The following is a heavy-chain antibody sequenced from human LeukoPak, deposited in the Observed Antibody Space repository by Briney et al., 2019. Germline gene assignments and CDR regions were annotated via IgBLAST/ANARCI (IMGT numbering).Heavy chain of an antibody. CDR2: ISETGDVT. Sequence: GGSLRLSCAASGFTFSSYWMSWVRQAPGKGLEWVSVISETGDVTHYADSMKGRFTISRDNIKDTLNLQMNSLRAEDTAIYYCARDSSHYLGSSDYWGQGTLVTVSS. CDR3: ARDSSHYLGSSDY. V-gene: IGHV3-23*01. J-gene: IGHJ4*02. CDR1: GFTFSSYW. D-gene: IGHD6-6*01.